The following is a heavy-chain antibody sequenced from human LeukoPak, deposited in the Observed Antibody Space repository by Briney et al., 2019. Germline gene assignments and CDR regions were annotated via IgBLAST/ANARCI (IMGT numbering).Heavy chain of an antibody. J-gene: IGHJ4*02. CDR3: ARDYCSTTTCLDY. Sequence: GGSLRLSCAASGFTFSSHGMQWVRQAPGKGLEWVAVVWYDGSKKYYADSVKGRFTTSRDDSKNTVYLQMNSLRVEDTAIYYCARDYCSTTTCLDYWGQGTLVTVSA. CDR1: GFTFSSHG. CDR2: VWYDGSKK. V-gene: IGHV3-33*08. D-gene: IGHD2-2*01.